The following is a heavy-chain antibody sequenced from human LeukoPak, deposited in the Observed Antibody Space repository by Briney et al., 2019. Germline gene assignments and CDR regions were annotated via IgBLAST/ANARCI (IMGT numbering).Heavy chain of an antibody. J-gene: IGHJ5*02. CDR3: ARGLPYFVVVVAATPDWFDP. CDR2: IYYSGST. V-gene: IGHV4-39*07. CDR1: GRSISSSSYY. Sequence: PSETLSLTCTVSGRSISSSSYYWGWIRQPPGKGLEWIGSIYYSGSTYYNPSLKSRVTISVDTSKNQFSLKLSSVTAADTAVYYCARGLPYFVVVVAATPDWFDPWGRGTLVTVSS. D-gene: IGHD2-15*01.